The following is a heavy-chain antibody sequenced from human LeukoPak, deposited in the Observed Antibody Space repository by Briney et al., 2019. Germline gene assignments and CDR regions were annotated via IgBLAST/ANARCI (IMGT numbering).Heavy chain of an antibody. CDR2: ISYDGSNK. Sequence: GRSLRLSCAASGFTFSSYGMHWVRQAPGKGLEWVAVISYDGSNKYYADSVKGRFTISRDNSKNTLYLQMNSLRAEDTAVYYCAEDHAHYYGSGSYFDYWGQGTLVTVSS. CDR1: GFTFSSYG. J-gene: IGHJ4*02. D-gene: IGHD3-10*01. V-gene: IGHV3-30*18. CDR3: AEDHAHYYGSGSYFDY.